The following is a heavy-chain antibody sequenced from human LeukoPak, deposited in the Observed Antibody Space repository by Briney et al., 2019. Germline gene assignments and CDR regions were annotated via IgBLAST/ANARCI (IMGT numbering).Heavy chain of an antibody. J-gene: IGHJ6*04. V-gene: IGHV3-30*03. CDR2: VSHDGSNE. D-gene: IGHD2-21*02. CDR3: AGARVTSTLKNSYYYVMDV. CDR1: GFILRSYA. Sequence: GKSLRLSCAASGFILRSYAMHWVRQAPGKGLEWVALVSHDGSNECYTDSVKGRFIISRDNSKNTVYLQMNRLREGDTAVYYCAGARVTSTLKNSYYYVMDVWGEGTTVTVSS.